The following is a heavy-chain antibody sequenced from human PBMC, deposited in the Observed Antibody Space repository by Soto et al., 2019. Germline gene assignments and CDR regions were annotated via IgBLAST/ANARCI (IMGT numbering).Heavy chain of an antibody. V-gene: IGHV4-31*03. Sequence: QVQLQESGPGLVKPSQTLSLTCTVSGGSISVGVYYWNWIRQLPGKGPEWIGYTYHTGSTYYNPSLETRVTLSLAPSKNQFSLRLSSVTAADSAVYYCARIGNPDASLYFDYWGQGTLVTVSS. CDR3: ARIGNPDASLYFDY. D-gene: IGHD2-2*01. CDR1: GGSISVGVYY. J-gene: IGHJ4*02. CDR2: TYHTGST.